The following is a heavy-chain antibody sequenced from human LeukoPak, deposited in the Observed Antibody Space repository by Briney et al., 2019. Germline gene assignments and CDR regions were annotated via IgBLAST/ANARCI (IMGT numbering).Heavy chain of an antibody. J-gene: IGHJ4*02. CDR2: ISNNGGYT. CDR1: GFTFSSSA. V-gene: IGHV3-23*01. CDR3: AKQLGYCSDGSCYFPY. D-gene: IGHD2-15*01. Sequence: GGSLRLSCAASGFTFSSSAMSWVRQAPGKGLEWVSAISNNGGYTYYTDSVQGRFTISRDNSKSTLCLQMNSLRAEDTAVYYCAKQLGYCSDGSCYFPYWGQGTLVTVSS.